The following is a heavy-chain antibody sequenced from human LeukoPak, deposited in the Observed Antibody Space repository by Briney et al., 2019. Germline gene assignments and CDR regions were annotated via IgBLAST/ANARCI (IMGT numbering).Heavy chain of an antibody. D-gene: IGHD4-17*01. CDR1: GFTFSSYG. CDR3: AKDPSSTVTPNRPDY. V-gene: IGHV3-30*02. Sequence: GGSLRLSCAASGFTFSSYGMHWVRQAPGKGLEWVAFIRYDGSNKYYADSVKGRFTISRDNSKNTLYLRMNSLRAEDTAVYYCAKDPSSTVTPNRPDYWGQGTLVTVSS. J-gene: IGHJ4*02. CDR2: IRYDGSNK.